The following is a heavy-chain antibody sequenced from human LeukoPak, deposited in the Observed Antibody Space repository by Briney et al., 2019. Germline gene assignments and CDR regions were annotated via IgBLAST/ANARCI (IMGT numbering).Heavy chain of an antibody. D-gene: IGHD4-23*01. CDR1: GGSFSGYY. Sequence: SETLSLTCAVYGGSFSGYYWSGIRQPPGKGLEWNGEINHSGSTNYNPSLKSRVTISVDTSKNQFSLKLSSVTAADTAVYYCARLGTTVVTYYFDYWGQGTLVTVSS. CDR2: INHSGST. V-gene: IGHV4-34*01. J-gene: IGHJ4*02. CDR3: ARLGTTVVTYYFDY.